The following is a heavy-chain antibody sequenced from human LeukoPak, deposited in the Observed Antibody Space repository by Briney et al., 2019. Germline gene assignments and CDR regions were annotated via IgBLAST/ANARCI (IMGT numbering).Heavy chain of an antibody. CDR2: MYYSGSA. J-gene: IGHJ5*02. Sequence: PSETLSLTCTVSGASISSSSYYWGWIRQPPGQGLEWIANMYYSGSANYNPSLKSRVTISVDTSKNQFSLKLTSVNAADTALYYCARHASSSTSWLPAWGQGILVTVSS. CDR3: ARHASSSTSWLPA. CDR1: GASISSSSYY. V-gene: IGHV4-61*05. D-gene: IGHD2-2*01.